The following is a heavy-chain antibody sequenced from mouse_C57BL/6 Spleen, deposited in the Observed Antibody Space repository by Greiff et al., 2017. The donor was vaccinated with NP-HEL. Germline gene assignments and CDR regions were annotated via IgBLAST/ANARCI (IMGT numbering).Heavy chain of an antibody. CDR2: INPYNGDT. CDR3: ARSGSREAMDY. Sequence: EVKLKQSGPELVKPGDSVKISCKASGYSFTGYFMNWVMQSHGKSLEWIGRINPYNGDTFYNQKFKGKATLTVDKSSSTAHMELRSLTSEDSAVYYCARSGSREAMDYWGQGTSVTVSS. V-gene: IGHV1-20*01. J-gene: IGHJ4*01. CDR1: GYSFTGYF. D-gene: IGHD3-1*01.